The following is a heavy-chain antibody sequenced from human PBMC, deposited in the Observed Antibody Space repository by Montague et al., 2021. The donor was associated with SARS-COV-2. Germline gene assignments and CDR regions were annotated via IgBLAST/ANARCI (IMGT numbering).Heavy chain of an antibody. CDR3: VRDPAPSGSGTFYDY. Sequence: SETLSLTCTVSGDSVSHDFWTWIRQPPGKGLERIGYVYYSRSSSYNPSLRGRVSIAVDTSKNQFSLRLSTVTAADTAIYYCVRDPAPSGSGTFYDYWGQGTLVADSS. CDR1: GDSVSHDF. D-gene: IGHD1-26*01. CDR2: VYYSRSS. V-gene: IGHV4-59*02. J-gene: IGHJ4*02.